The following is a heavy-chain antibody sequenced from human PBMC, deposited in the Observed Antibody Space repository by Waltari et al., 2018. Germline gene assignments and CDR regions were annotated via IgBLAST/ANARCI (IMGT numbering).Heavy chain of an antibody. J-gene: IGHJ6*03. CDR3: ARIRADGDFRYRYYYMDV. D-gene: IGHD4-17*01. Sequence: QLQESGPGLMKTSETLSLTCTVSGDSISSSHYYWGWIRQPPGKGLEWIGYIYYSGSTNYNPSLKSRVTISVDTSKNQFSLKLSSVTAADTAVYYCARIRADGDFRYRYYYMDVWGKGTTVTVSS. V-gene: IGHV4-61*05. CDR1: GDSISSSHYY. CDR2: IYYSGST.